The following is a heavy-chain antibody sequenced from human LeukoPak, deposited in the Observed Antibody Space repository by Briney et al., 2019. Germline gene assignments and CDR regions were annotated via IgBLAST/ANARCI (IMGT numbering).Heavy chain of an antibody. CDR2: ISGSGGST. D-gene: IGHD6-6*01. V-gene: IGHV3-23*01. J-gene: IGHJ5*02. Sequence: PGGSLRLSCAASGFTFSSYAMSWVRQAPGKGLEWVSAISGSGGSTYYADSVKGRFTISRDNSKNTLYLQMNSLRAEDTAVYYCAKDPIGIAARPSHNWFDPWGQGTLVTVSS. CDR3: AKDPIGIAARPSHNWFDP. CDR1: GFTFSSYA.